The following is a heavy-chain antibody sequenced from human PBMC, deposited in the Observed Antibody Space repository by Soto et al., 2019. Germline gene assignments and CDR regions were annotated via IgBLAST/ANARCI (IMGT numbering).Heavy chain of an antibody. Sequence: GGSLRLSCAASGFTFSSYSMNWVRQAPGKGLEWVSYISSSSSTIYYADSVKGRFTISRDNAKNSLYLQMNSLRAEDTAVYYCARGVYDFWSGYYPTDYFDYWGQGTLVTVSS. CDR2: ISSSSSTI. CDR3: ARGVYDFWSGYYPTDYFDY. V-gene: IGHV3-48*01. D-gene: IGHD3-3*01. J-gene: IGHJ4*02. CDR1: GFTFSSYS.